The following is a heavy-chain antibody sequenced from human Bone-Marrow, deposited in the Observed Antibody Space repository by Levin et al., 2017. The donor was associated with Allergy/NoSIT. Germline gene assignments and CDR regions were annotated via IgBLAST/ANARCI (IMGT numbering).Heavy chain of an antibody. Sequence: GGSLRLSCRASGFTFNSYTMNWVRQAPGKGLEWVSAISGSTGRTYYADSVKGRFTISRDKSKNTLYLQMNSLRAEDTAIYYCAKAAQDYDILTDEYDWFDPWGQGTLVTVSS. D-gene: IGHD3-9*01. CDR3: AKAAQDYDILTDEYDWFDP. CDR2: ISGSTGRT. J-gene: IGHJ5*02. CDR1: GFTFNSYT. V-gene: IGHV3-23*01.